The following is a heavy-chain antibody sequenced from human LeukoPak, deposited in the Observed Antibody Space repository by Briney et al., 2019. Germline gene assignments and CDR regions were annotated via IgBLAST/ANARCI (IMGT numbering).Heavy chain of an antibody. J-gene: IGHJ4*02. CDR2: IKRDGSEK. Sequence: GGCLRLSCAASGFTFSSYWMTWVRQAPGKGLEWVANIKRDGSEKSYADSVKGRFTISRDNARNSLYLQMNSLRAEDTAVYYCARPPNIAAAGQDWGQGTLVTVSS. D-gene: IGHD6-13*01. CDR3: ARPPNIAAAGQD. V-gene: IGHV3-7*01. CDR1: GFTFSSYW.